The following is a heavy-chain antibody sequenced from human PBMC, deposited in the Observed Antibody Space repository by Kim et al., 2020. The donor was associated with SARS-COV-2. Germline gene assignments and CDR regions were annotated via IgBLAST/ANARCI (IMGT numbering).Heavy chain of an antibody. CDR1: GGTFSSYA. Sequence: SVKVSCKASGGTFSSYAISWVRQAPGQGLEWMGGIIPIFGTANYAQKFQGRVTITADESTSTAYMELSSLRSEDTAVYYCARFDWSYSGLDYWGQGTLVTVSS. CDR2: IIPIFGTA. CDR3: ARFDWSYSGLDY. V-gene: IGHV1-69*13. D-gene: IGHD1-26*01. J-gene: IGHJ4*02.